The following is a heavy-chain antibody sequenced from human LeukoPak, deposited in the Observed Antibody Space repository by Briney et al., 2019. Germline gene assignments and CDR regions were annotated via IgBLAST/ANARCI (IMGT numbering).Heavy chain of an antibody. CDR1: GYTFTRYN. J-gene: IGHJ3*02. Sequence: ASVKVSCKASGYTFTRYNINWVRQAPGRGVEWLGFMNPNNGDTGYTQNFRGRVTLTRDTSINTAYMELSSLRSEDTAVYYCARHYYAYVAFDIWGQGTMVIVSS. V-gene: IGHV1-8*01. D-gene: IGHD3-10*01. CDR3: ARHYYAYVAFDI. CDR2: MNPNNGDT.